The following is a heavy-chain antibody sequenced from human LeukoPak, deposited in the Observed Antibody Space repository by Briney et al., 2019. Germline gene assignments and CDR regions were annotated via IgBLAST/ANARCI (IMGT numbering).Heavy chain of an antibody. CDR3: ARDPSRIVGATDYYYYYMDV. Sequence: SVKVSCKASGGTFSSYAISWVRQAPGQGLEWMGGIIPIFGTASYAQKFQGRVTMTRDMSTSTVYMELSSLRSEDTAVYYCARDPSRIVGATDYYYYYMDVWGKGTTVTVSS. CDR1: GGTFSSYA. D-gene: IGHD1-26*01. J-gene: IGHJ6*03. CDR2: IIPIFGTA. V-gene: IGHV1-69*05.